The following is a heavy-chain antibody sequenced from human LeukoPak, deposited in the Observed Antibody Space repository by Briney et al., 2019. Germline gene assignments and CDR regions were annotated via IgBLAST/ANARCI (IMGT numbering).Heavy chain of an antibody. CDR2: ISSSGNTI. Sequence: GGSLRLSCAASGFTFSDYYMSWIRQAPGKGLEWVSYISSSGNTIYYADSVKGRFTISRDNAKNSLYLQMNSLRAEDTALYYCAKGIAAADDYYYYGMDVWGQGTTVTVSS. D-gene: IGHD6-13*01. CDR1: GFTFSDYY. CDR3: AKGIAAADDYYYYGMDV. J-gene: IGHJ6*01. V-gene: IGHV3-11*01.